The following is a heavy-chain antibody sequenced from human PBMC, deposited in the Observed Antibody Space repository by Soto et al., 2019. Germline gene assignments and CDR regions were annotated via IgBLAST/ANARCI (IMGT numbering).Heavy chain of an antibody. CDR1: GFTFDDYA. CDR2: ISWNSGSI. J-gene: IGHJ3*02. D-gene: IGHD1-20*01. CDR3: AKENRPGLTGPHEAFDI. Sequence: EVQLVESGGGLVQPGRSLRLSCAASGFTFDDYAMHWVRQAPGKGLEWVSGISWNSGSIGYADSVKGRFTIFRDNAKNSLYLQMNSLRAEDTALYYCAKENRPGLTGPHEAFDIWGQGTMVTVSA. V-gene: IGHV3-9*01.